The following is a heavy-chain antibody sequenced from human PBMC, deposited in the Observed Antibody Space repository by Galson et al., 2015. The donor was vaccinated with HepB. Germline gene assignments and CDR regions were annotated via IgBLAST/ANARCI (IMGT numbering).Heavy chain of an antibody. V-gene: IGHV3-15*01. CDR2: IKSKTDGGTT. CDR3: TTEWSTVTNPKYFDL. CDR1: GFTFSNAW. Sequence: SLRLSCAASGFTFSNAWMSWVRQAPGKGLEWVGRIKSKTDGGTTDYAAPVKGRFTISRDDSKNTLYLQMNSLKTEDTAVYYCTTEWSTVTNPKYFDLWGRGTLVTVSS. D-gene: IGHD4-17*01. J-gene: IGHJ2*01.